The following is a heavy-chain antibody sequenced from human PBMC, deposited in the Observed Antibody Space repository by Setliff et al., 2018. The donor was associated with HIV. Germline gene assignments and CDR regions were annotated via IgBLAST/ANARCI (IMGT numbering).Heavy chain of an antibody. CDR2: IYYSGNT. CDR1: GGSISSGTYY. CDR3: AREQTTETTMGFAFDI. J-gene: IGHJ3*02. D-gene: IGHD4-17*01. Sequence: PSETLSLTCSVSGGSISSGTYYWGWIRQPPGKGLEWIGTIYYSGNTYYRPSLKSRVTISVDTSTNQFSLRLNSVTAADTAVYYCAREQTTETTMGFAFDIWGQGTVVTVSS. V-gene: IGHV4-39*07.